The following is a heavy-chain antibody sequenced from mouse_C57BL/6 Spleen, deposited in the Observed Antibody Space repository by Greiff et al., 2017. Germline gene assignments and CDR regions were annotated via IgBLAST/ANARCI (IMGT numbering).Heavy chain of an antibody. V-gene: IGHV1-55*01. J-gene: IGHJ1*03. CDR2: IYPGSGST. CDR1: GYTFTSYW. Sequence: VQLQQPGAELVKPGASVKMSCKASGYTFTSYWITWVKQRPGQGLEWIGDIYPGSGSTNYNEKFKSKATLTVDTSSSTAYMQLSSLTSEDSAVYYCAREEGYYGSSYFDVWGTGTTVTVSS. CDR3: AREEGYYGSSYFDV. D-gene: IGHD1-1*01.